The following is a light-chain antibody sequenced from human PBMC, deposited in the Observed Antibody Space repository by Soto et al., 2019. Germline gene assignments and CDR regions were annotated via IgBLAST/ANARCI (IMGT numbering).Light chain of an antibody. CDR3: QHDGTTPCT. J-gene: IGKJ1*01. Sequence: EPVLTQSPGTLSLSPGERVTLSCRASQSVCSRFFAWYQQKPGQSPRLLIYGASTRATGIPARFSGSGSGTDFTLTIIRLEPEDFAVYYCQHDGTTPCTFGQGTKVGIK. CDR2: GAS. CDR1: QSVCSRF. V-gene: IGKV3-20*01.